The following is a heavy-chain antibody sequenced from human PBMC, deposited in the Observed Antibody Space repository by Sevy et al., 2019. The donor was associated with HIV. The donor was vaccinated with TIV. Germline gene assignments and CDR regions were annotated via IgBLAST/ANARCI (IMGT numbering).Heavy chain of an antibody. Sequence: LSLTCAVSGFSISNGYYWGWIRQPPGKGLEWIGSIFHNGDTYSNPSLKSRLVISVDTSKNQFSLKLNSVTAADTAVYYCARATMLFCSGGNCYFFDDWGQGILVTVSS. J-gene: IGHJ4*02. D-gene: IGHD2-15*01. CDR2: IFHNGDT. CDR3: ARATMLFCSGGNCYFFDD. V-gene: IGHV4-38-2*01. CDR1: GFSISNGYY.